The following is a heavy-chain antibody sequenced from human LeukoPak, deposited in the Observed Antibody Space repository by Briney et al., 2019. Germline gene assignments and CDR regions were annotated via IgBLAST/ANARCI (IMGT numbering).Heavy chain of an antibody. CDR1: GYTFTSNY. V-gene: IGHV1-46*01. Sequence: ASVTVSCTASGYTFTSNYIHWVRQAPGQGLEWMGLIYPRDGSTSYAQKFQGRVTVTRDTSTSTVHMELSGLRSEDTAVYYCARDQEGFDYWGQGTLVTVSS. CDR3: ARDQEGFDY. CDR2: IYPRDGST. J-gene: IGHJ4*02.